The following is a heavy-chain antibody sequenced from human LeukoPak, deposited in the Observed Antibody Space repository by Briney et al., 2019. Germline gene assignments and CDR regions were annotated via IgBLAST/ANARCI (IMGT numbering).Heavy chain of an antibody. CDR2: IYYSGST. D-gene: IGHD6-19*01. CDR1: GGSISSYY. Sequence: PSETLPLTCTVSGGSISSYYWSWIRQPPGKGLEWIGYIYYSGSTNYNPSLKSRVTISVDTSKNQFSLKLSSVTAADTAVYYCARRGSGWYYFDYWGQGTLVTVSS. CDR3: ARRGSGWYYFDY. J-gene: IGHJ4*02. V-gene: IGHV4-59*08.